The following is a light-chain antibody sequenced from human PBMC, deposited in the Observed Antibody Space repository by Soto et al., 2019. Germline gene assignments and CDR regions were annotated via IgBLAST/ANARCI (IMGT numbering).Light chain of an antibody. Sequence: DIQMTQSPSTLSASVGDRVTITCRASQSISSWLAWYQQKPGKAPKLLIYKASSLESGVPSRFSGSGSGTELTLTISSLQPDDFATYYCQQYNSYPPYTFGQGTKLEIK. CDR3: QQYNSYPPYT. J-gene: IGKJ2*01. CDR2: KAS. CDR1: QSISSW. V-gene: IGKV1-5*03.